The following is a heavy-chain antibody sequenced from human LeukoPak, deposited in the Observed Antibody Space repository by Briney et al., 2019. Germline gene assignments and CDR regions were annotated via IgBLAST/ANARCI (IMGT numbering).Heavy chain of an antibody. CDR2: VYYSGGT. J-gene: IGHJ4*02. Sequence: SETLSLTCTVSGGSISSYYWSWIRQPPGKGLEWIGYVYYSGGTNYNPSLKSRVTISVDTSKNQFSLKLSSVTAADTAVYYCARDSSDGAGIDYWGQGTLVTVSS. V-gene: IGHV4-59*01. CDR1: GGSISSYY. D-gene: IGHD1-14*01. CDR3: ARDSSDGAGIDY.